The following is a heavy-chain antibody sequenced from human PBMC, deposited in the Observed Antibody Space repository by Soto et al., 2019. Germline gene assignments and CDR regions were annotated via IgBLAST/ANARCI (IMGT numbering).Heavy chain of an antibody. D-gene: IGHD2-2*01. CDR2: IDPSDSYT. J-gene: IGHJ6*02. CDR3: ASLLGFCSSPSCFVHYYGLDV. CDR1: GYSFTSYW. V-gene: IGHV5-10-1*01. Sequence: PGASLKISCKGSGYSFTSYWISWVRQMPGKGLEWMGRIDPSDSYTNYSPSFQGHVTISADKSISTAYLQWSSLKASDTAMYYCASLLGFCSSPSCFVHYYGLDVWGQGTTVTVSS.